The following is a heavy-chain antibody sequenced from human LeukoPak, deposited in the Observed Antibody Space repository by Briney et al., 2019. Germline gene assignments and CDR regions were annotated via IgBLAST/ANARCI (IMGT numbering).Heavy chain of an antibody. CDR2: IRSKANSYAT. Sequence: PGGSLRLSCAASGFTFSGSAMHWVRQASGKGLEWVGRIRSKANSYATAYAASVKGRFTISRDDSKNTAYLQMNSLKTEDTAVYYCTRRPGEGYYFDYWGQGTLVTVSS. J-gene: IGHJ4*02. CDR1: GFTFSGSA. CDR3: TRRPGEGYYFDY. V-gene: IGHV3-73*01. D-gene: IGHD3-16*01.